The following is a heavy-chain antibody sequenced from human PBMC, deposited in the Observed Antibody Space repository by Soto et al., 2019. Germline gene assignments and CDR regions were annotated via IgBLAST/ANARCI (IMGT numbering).Heavy chain of an antibody. CDR3: AKEGRMVSSDY. Sequence: PGGSLRLSCAASGFTFSSYAMHWVRQAPGKGLEWVAVISYDGSNKYYADSVKGRFTISRDNSKNTLFLQMNSLRAEDTAVYYCAKEGRMVSSDYWGQGTLVTVSS. CDR1: GFTFSSYA. J-gene: IGHJ4*02. CDR2: ISYDGSNK. V-gene: IGHV3-30-3*01. D-gene: IGHD3-10*01.